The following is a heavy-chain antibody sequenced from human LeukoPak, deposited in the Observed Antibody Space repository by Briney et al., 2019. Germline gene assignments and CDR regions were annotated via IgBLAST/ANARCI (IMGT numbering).Heavy chain of an antibody. CDR2: IYYSGST. Sequence: PLERPSLSCTLSGVSLSIGSYCSGWVRPPAGKGLEWVGCIYYSGSTYYNPSLKSRVTISVDTSKNQFSLKLSSVTAADTAVYYCARYCSGGSCFNQIGRGDDYWGQGTLVTVSS. CDR1: GVSLSIGSYC. CDR3: ARYCSGGSCFNQIGRGDDY. D-gene: IGHD2-15*01. V-gene: IGHV4-39*05. J-gene: IGHJ4*02.